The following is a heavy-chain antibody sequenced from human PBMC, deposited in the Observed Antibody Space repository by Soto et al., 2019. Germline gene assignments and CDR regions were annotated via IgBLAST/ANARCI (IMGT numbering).Heavy chain of an antibody. Sequence: ASVKVSCKASGYTFTSYGINWVRQATGQGLEWMGWMNPNSGNTGYAQKFQGRVTMTRNTSISTAYMELSSLRSEDTAVYYCARVDYYYYYMDVWGKGTTVTVSS. J-gene: IGHJ6*03. CDR3: ARVDYYYYYMDV. V-gene: IGHV1-8*01. CDR1: GYTFTSYG. CDR2: MNPNSGNT.